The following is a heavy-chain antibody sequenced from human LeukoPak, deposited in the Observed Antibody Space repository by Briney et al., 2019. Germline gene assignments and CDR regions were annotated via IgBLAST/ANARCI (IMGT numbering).Heavy chain of an antibody. J-gene: IGHJ5*02. CDR1: AYSISDGFV. D-gene: IGHD1-26*01. CDR2: IYHSGTS. V-gene: IGHV4-38-2*02. CDR3: TRLSHVAGAPKVSWFDP. Sequence: SETLSLTCTVSAYSISDGFVWGWIRQAPGKGLEWIGSIYHSGTSYYNPSLKSRISMSVDTSKNQFSLNLSSVTAADTAVYYCTRLSHVAGAPKVSWFDPWGQGTLVTVSS.